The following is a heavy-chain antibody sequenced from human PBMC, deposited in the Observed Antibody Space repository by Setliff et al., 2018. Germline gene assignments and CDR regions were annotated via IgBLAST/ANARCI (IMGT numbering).Heavy chain of an antibody. V-gene: IGHV3-72*01. CDR1: GFTLSDHY. CDR2: ITNKVNHYVT. CDR3: VRDLHWGFDY. D-gene: IGHD7-27*01. J-gene: IGHJ4*02. Sequence: GGSLRLSCAASGFTLSDHYIDWIRQAPGKGLEWVGRITNKVNHYVTEYAASVQDRFTISRDDSKDSLFLQMNSLRAEDTAVYYCVRDLHWGFDYWGLGTLVTVSS.